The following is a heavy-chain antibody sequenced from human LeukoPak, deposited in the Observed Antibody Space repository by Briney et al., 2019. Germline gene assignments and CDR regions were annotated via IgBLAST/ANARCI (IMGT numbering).Heavy chain of an antibody. CDR2: INHSGST. CDR3: ARHGGAAAYFDY. V-gene: IGHV4-34*01. CDR1: GGSFSGYY. J-gene: IGHJ4*02. D-gene: IGHD6-13*01. Sequence: SETLSLTCAVYGGSFSGYYWSWIRQPPGKGLEWIGEINHSGSTNYNPSLKSRVTISVDTSKNQFSLKLSSVTAADTAVYYCARHGGAAAYFDYWGQGTLVTVSS.